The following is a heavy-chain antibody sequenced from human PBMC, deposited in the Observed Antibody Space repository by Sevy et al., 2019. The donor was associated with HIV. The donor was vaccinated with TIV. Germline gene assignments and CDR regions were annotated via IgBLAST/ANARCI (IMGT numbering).Heavy chain of an antibody. CDR1: GFIFSTYT. D-gene: IGHD2-2*01. CDR2: ISYDGSNE. CDR3: ARAFAPIKIRPATQRMDV. J-gene: IGHJ6*02. Sequence: GGSLRLSCAASGFIFSTYTIYWVRQAPGKGLDWVALISYDGSNEYYARSVKGRFTMSWDDSKSTLYLQINSLRIEDTGVYYCARAFAPIKIRPATQRMDVWGQGTTVTVSS. V-gene: IGHV3-30*04.